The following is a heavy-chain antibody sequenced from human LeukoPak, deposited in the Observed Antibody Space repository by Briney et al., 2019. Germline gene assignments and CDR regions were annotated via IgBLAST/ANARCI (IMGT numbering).Heavy chain of an antibody. Sequence: PGGSLRLSCAASGFTFSSSNLDWVRQAPGKGLEWVSSISSSSSSIYYAVSVKGRFTISRDNTKNSLYPQMNSLRAEDTAVYFCAKEGRSTTPGYWGQGTLVTVSS. CDR1: GFTFSSSN. D-gene: IGHD6-13*01. CDR2: ISSSSSSI. V-gene: IGHV3-21*01. J-gene: IGHJ4*02. CDR3: AKEGRSTTPGY.